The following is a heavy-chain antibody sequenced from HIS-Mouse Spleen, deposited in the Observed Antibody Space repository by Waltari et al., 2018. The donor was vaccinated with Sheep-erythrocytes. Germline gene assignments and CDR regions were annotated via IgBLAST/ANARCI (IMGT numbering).Heavy chain of an antibody. D-gene: IGHD2-15*01. CDR3: ARGSGSYYFDY. CDR1: GFTFSSYR. V-gene: IGHV3-48*01. CDR2: ISSRSSTI. Sequence: EVQLVESGGGLVQPGGSLSLPCAASGFTFSSYRMNGVRQAPGKGLDWVSYISSRSSTIYYEDSVKGRFTISRDNAKNSLYLQMNSLRAEDTAVYYCARGSGSYYFDYWGQGTLVTVSS. J-gene: IGHJ4*02.